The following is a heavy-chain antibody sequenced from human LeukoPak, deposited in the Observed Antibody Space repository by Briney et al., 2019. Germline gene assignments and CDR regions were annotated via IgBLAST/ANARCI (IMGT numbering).Heavy chain of an antibody. CDR2: IKQDGSEK. D-gene: IGHD3-10*01. Sequence: QPGGSLRLSCAASGFTFSIYWMNWVRQAPGKGLEWVANIKQDGSEKYYVDSVKGRFTISRDSAKNSLYLQMNSLTAEDTAVYYCARGGVRGIVFDHWGQGTLVTVSS. J-gene: IGHJ4*02. V-gene: IGHV3-7*01. CDR3: ARGGVRGIVFDH. CDR1: GFTFSIYW.